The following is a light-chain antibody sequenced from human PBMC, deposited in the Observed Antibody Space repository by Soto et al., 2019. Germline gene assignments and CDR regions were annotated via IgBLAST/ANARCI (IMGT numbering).Light chain of an antibody. Sequence: QSVLTQPPSASGTPGQRVTISCSGSSSNIGENTVSWYQQLPGTAPKLLIQVTNRRPSGVPDRFSGSKSGTSASLAISGLQSEDEAAYYCAAWDESLYGHVFGTGTKVTVL. V-gene: IGLV1-44*01. CDR2: VTN. CDR3: AAWDESLYGHV. J-gene: IGLJ1*01. CDR1: SSNIGENT.